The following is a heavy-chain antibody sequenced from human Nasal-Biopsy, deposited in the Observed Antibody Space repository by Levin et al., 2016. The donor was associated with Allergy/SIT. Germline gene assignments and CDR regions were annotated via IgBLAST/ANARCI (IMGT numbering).Heavy chain of an antibody. J-gene: IGHJ4*02. CDR3: AKDVRRDGPYDYWSGSAALDS. D-gene: IGHD3-3*01. CDR1: GFTLSDYY. Sequence: GSLRLSCEVSGFTLSDYYMTWIRQAPGKGLEWVALISYDGRNKNYGDAVQTRFTISRDNSKDTLYLQMDRLRPEDTAVYYCAKDVRRDGPYDYWSGSAALDSWGQGTLVIVSS. CDR2: ISYDGRNK. V-gene: IGHV3-30*18.